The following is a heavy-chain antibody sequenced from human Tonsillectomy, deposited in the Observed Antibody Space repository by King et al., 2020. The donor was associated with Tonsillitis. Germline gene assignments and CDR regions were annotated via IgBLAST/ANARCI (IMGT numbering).Heavy chain of an antibody. J-gene: IGHJ4*02. CDR3: ARAPVTTREYYFDY. D-gene: IGHD4-17*01. Sequence: QLQESGSGLVKPSQTLSLTCAVSGGSISSGGYSWSWIRQPPGKGLEWIGYIYHSGSTYYNPSLKSRVTISVDRSKNQLSLKLSSVTAADTAVYYCARAPVTTREYYFDYWGQGTLVTVSS. CDR2: IYHSGST. CDR1: GGSISSGGYS. V-gene: IGHV4-30-2*01.